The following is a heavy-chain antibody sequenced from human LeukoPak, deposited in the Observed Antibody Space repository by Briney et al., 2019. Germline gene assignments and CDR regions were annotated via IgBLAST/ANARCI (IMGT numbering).Heavy chain of an antibody. CDR1: GGSISSGGYY. J-gene: IGHJ4*02. CDR3: ARGGGSYPIDY. V-gene: IGHV4-39*07. CDR2: IYHSGST. Sequence: SETLSLTCTVSGGSISSGGYYWSWVRQPPGKGLEWIGEIYHSGSTNYNPSLKSRVTISVDKSKNQFSLKLSSVTAADTAVYYCARGGGSYPIDYWGQGTLVTVSS. D-gene: IGHD1-26*01.